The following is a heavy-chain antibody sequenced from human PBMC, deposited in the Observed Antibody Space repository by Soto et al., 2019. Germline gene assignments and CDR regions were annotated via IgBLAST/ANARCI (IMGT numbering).Heavy chain of an antibody. Sequence: LRLSCAASGFSFSSYAMNWVRQAPGKGLEWVSGISVNDGSTYYADSVKGRFTISRDNSKNTLYLQMHSLRGEDTALYYCAKDLASAAAGPFDDWGQGTLVTVSS. J-gene: IGHJ4*02. CDR3: AKDLASAAAGPFDD. CDR2: ISVNDGST. CDR1: GFSFSSYA. D-gene: IGHD6-13*01. V-gene: IGHV3-23*01.